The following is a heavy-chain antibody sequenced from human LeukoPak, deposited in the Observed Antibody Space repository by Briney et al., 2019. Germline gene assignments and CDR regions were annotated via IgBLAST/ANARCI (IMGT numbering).Heavy chain of an antibody. V-gene: IGHV1-2*02. J-gene: IGHJ4*02. CDR3: ARSPSGELDY. Sequence: ASVTVSCKPSGYTFTSCYIHWVRQAPGQGLEYMGWINPNNAVTNYAKKFQGRVTMTRDTSAATAYMELRSLRSDDTAVYYCARSPSGELDYWGRGTLVTVSS. CDR1: GYTFTSCY. CDR2: INPNNAVT. D-gene: IGHD1-7*01.